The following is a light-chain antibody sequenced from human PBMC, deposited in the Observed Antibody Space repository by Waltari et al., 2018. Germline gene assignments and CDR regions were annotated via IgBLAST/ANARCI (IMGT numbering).Light chain of an antibody. CDR1: QSISSY. Sequence: DIQMTQSPSSLSASVGYRVTITCRASQSISSYLNWYQQKPGKAPKLLIYAASSLQSGVPSRFSGSGSGTDFTLTISSLQPEDFATYYCQQSYSTPGYTFGQGTKLEIK. CDR3: QQSYSTPGYT. J-gene: IGKJ2*01. CDR2: AAS. V-gene: IGKV1-39*01.